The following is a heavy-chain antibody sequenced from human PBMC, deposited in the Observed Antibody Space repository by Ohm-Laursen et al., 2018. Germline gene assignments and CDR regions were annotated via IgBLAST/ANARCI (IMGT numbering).Heavy chain of an antibody. CDR1: GYTFTGYY. D-gene: IGHD6-19*01. CDR3: AREPVPGTYTSDV. CDR2: IDPNSGGT. J-gene: IGHJ6*02. V-gene: IGHV1-2*02. Sequence: GSSVKVSCKASGYTFTGYYMHWVRQAPGQGLEWMGWIDPNSGGTNYAQKFQGRVTMTRDTSISTAYMELSRLKSDDTAVYYCAREPVPGTYTSDVWGQGTTVTVSS.